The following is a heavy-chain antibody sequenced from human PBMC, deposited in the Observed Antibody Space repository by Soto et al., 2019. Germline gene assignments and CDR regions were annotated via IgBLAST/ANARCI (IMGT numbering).Heavy chain of an antibody. CDR1: GGSVSSGDYY. CDR2: IYYSGST. Sequence: PSETLSLTCTVSGGSVSSGDYYWSWIRQPPGKGLEWIGYIYYSGSTNDNPSLKSRVTTSVDTSKNQFSLKLRSVTAADTAVYYCARGGGYCGSTSCYTYFFDYWGQGTLVPVSS. CDR3: ARGGGYCGSTSCYTYFFDY. D-gene: IGHD2-2*02. V-gene: IGHV4-61*08. J-gene: IGHJ4*02.